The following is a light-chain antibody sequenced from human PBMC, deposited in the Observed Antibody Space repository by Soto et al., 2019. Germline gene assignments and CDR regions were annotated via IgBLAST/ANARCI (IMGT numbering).Light chain of an antibody. J-gene: IGLJ1*01. CDR2: EVS. Sequence: QSALTQPASVSGSPGQSITISCTGTSNDVGGYNYVSWYQQEPGRTPKLMIYEVSNRPSGVSNRFSGSKSGNTASLTIAGLQAEDEADYYCSTYTGSNNRYVFGTGTKLTVL. V-gene: IGLV2-14*01. CDR3: STYTGSNNRYV. CDR1: SNDVGGYNY.